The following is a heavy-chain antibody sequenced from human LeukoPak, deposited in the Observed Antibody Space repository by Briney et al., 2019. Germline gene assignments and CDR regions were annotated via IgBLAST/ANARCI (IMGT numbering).Heavy chain of an antibody. CDR1: GYTFTNYY. Sequence: EASVKVSCKASGYTFTNYYMHWVRQAPGQGLEWMGIINPSGGTTTYAHKFQDRVTMTRDTSTSTVYMEVSSLRPEDTAVYYCARPTSIIPASNVYYYYYAMDVWGQGTTVTVSS. J-gene: IGHJ6*02. CDR2: INPSGGTT. CDR3: ARPTSIIPASNVYYYYYAMDV. D-gene: IGHD2-2*01. V-gene: IGHV1-46*01.